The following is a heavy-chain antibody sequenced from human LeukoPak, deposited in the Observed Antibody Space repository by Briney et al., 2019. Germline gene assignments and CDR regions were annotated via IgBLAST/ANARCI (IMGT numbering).Heavy chain of an antibody. CDR3: ARGAESPSHGFDI. V-gene: IGHV1-3*01. CDR2: INGGNGNT. CDR1: GYTFTGYY. J-gene: IGHJ3*02. Sequence: ASVKVSCKASGYTFTGYYMHWVRQAPGQRLEWMGWINGGNGNTKYSQKFQGRVTITRDTSASTAYMELNSLTSEDSAMYYCARGAESPSHGFDIWGQGTMVTVSS.